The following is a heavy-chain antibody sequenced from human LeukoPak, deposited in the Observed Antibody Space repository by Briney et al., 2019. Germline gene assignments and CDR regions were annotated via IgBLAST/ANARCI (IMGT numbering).Heavy chain of an antibody. CDR3: ARIVVADFDY. Sequence: SGTLSLTCTVSGGSISSSSYYWGWIRQRPGKGLEWIVSIYSSGSTYYNPSLKSRVTISVDTSKNQFSLKLSSVTAADTAVYYCARIVVADFDYWGQGTLVTVSS. CDR1: GGSISSSSYY. V-gene: IGHV4-39*01. CDR2: IYSSGST. J-gene: IGHJ4*02. D-gene: IGHD3-22*01.